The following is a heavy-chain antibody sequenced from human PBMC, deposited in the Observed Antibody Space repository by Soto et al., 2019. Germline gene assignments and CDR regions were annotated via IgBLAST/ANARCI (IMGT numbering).Heavy chain of an antibody. Sequence: SQTLPLPSGVSCGSISRRNWWCGVRQPPGKGLEWIGEIYPSGSTNYNPSLKSRVTISVDKSKNQFSLKLSSVTAADTAVYYCASKFRELLADAFDIWGQGTMVT. CDR1: CGSISRRNW. J-gene: IGHJ3*02. CDR3: ASKFRELLADAFDI. CDR2: IYPSGST. V-gene: IGHV4-4*02. D-gene: IGHD3-10*01.